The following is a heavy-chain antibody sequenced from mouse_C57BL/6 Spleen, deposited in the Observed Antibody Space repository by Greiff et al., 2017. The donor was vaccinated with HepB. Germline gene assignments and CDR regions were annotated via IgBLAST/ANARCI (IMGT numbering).Heavy chain of an antibody. V-gene: IGHV5-17*01. J-gene: IGHJ4*01. CDR1: GFTFSDYG. Sequence: DVQLVESGGGLVKPGGSLKLSCAASGFTFSDYGMHWVRQAPEKGLEWVAYISSGSSTIYYADTVKGRFTISRDNAKNTLFLQMTSLRSEDTAMYYCARRTVVATDAMDYWGQGTSVTVSS. CDR3: ARRTVVATDAMDY. D-gene: IGHD1-1*01. CDR2: ISSGSSTI.